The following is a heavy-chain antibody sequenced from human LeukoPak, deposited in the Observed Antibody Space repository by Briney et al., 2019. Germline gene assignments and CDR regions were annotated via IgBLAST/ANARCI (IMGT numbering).Heavy chain of an antibody. CDR1: GGSISSYY. Sequence: SETLSLTCTVSGGSISSYYWSWIRQPPGKGLEWIGDIYYSGSPNYHPSLKSRVTISVDTSKNQFSLKLSSVTAADTAVYYCAREAVEMGRTFDYWGQGTLVTVSS. D-gene: IGHD5-24*01. CDR2: IYYSGSP. CDR3: AREAVEMGRTFDY. V-gene: IGHV4-59*01. J-gene: IGHJ4*02.